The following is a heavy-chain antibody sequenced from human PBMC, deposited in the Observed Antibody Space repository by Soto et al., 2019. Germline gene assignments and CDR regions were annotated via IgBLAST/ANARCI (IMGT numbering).Heavy chain of an antibody. V-gene: IGHV1-69*13. CDR2: IIPIFGTA. J-gene: IGHJ6*02. D-gene: IGHD6-19*01. CDR1: GGTFSSYA. Sequence: SVEVSCKXSGGTFSSYAISWVRQAPGQGLAWMGGIIPIFGTANYAQKFQGRVTITADESTRTAYMELSSLRSEDTAVYYCARGREAVAGLNYYYGMDVWGQGTTVTVSS. CDR3: ARGREAVAGLNYYYGMDV.